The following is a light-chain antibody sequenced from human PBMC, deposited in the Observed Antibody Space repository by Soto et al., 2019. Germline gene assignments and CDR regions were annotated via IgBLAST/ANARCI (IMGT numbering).Light chain of an antibody. V-gene: IGKV1-39*01. CDR1: QSISIY. J-gene: IGKJ4*01. Sequence: DIQMTQSPSSLSASVGDRVTITCRASQSISIYLNWYHQKPGKAPKLLIYAASSLQSGVPSRFSGSGSGTYFTLTISSLQPEDFGTYYCQQSYSVPLTFGGGTRVEIK. CDR2: AAS. CDR3: QQSYSVPLT.